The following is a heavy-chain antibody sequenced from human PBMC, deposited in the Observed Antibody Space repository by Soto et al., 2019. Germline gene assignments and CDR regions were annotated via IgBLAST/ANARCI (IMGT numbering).Heavy chain of an antibody. CDR3: TRDQGGSYDSWFDP. V-gene: IGHV3-21*06. CDR1: FSMYS. CDR2: ISSGSDFI. Sequence: EVHVVESGGGLVKPGGSLGLSCNFSFSMYSMDWVRQAPGKGLEWVASISSGSDFIKYADSVKGRFTISRDNTKNSVSLQMSSLRVEDTAMYYCTRDQGGSYDSWFDPWGRGTLVTVSS. D-gene: IGHD1-26*01. J-gene: IGHJ5*02.